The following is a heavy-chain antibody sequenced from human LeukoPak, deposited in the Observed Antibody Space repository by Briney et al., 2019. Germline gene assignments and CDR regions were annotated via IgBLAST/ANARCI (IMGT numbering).Heavy chain of an antibody. CDR3: STTQSTGWLAPFDY. D-gene: IGHD6-19*01. Sequence: GGSLILPRVVSGFTFSNAWMTWVRQAPGKGLEWVGRIVRRADGETTDYAAPVKGRFTISRDDSKNTLYLQMSSLKTEDTAVYYCSTTQSTGWLAPFDYSGQGTLVTVSS. V-gene: IGHV3-15*04. J-gene: IGHJ4*02. CDR2: IVRRADGETT. CDR1: GFTFSNAW.